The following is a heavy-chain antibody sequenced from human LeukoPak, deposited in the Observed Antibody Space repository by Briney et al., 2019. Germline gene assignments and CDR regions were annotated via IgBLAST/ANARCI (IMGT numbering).Heavy chain of an antibody. CDR2: ISGSNSYI. J-gene: IGHJ4*02. CDR1: GFTFSSYT. D-gene: IGHD6-13*01. Sequence: GGSLRLSCAASGFTFSSYTMHWIRQAPGKGLEWVSSISGSNSYIFYADSVKGRFTVSRDNAKDSLYLQMNSLRAEDTAVYYCVRGCGKSSCPYYLDSWGQGTLVTVSS. V-gene: IGHV3-21*01. CDR3: VRGCGKSSCPYYLDS.